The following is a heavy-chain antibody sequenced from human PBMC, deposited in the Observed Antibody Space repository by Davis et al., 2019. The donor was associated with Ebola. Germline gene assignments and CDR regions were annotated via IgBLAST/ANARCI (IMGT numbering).Heavy chain of an antibody. V-gene: IGHV4-34*01. CDR3: ARGLRTAFGVVSSRTVPLVRYTLDV. CDR2: IKQSGST. D-gene: IGHD3-3*01. Sequence: SETLSLTCGVSGGSLSSYCWTWMRQTPGRGPEWIGEIKQSGSTNYNPSLRSRVTISVDTSKNQFSLILTSVTAADTAVYYCARGLRTAFGVVSSRTVPLVRYTLDVWDKGTTVTVSS. CDR1: GGSLSSYC. J-gene: IGHJ6*03.